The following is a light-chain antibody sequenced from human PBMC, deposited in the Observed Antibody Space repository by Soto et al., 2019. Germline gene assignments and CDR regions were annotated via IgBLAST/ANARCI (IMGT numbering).Light chain of an antibody. J-gene: IGKJ1*01. CDR1: QSLLHSNGYNY. V-gene: IGKV2-28*01. CDR3: MQALQTPRT. CDR2: LGS. Sequence: DIVMTQSPLSLPVTPGEPAPISCRSSQSLLHSNGYNYLDWYLQKPGQSPQLLIYLGSNRASGVPDRFSGSGSGTDFTLKISRVEAEDVGVYYCMQALQTPRTFGQGTKV.